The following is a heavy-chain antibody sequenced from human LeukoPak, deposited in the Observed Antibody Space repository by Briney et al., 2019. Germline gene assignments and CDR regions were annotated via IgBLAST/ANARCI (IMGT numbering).Heavy chain of an antibody. J-gene: IGHJ4*02. D-gene: IGHD3-22*01. CDR3: ASTYYYDSSGYPYFDY. CDR2: INHSGST. Sequence: PSETLSLTCAVYGGSFSGYYWSWIRQPPGKGLEWIGEINHSGSTNYNPSLKSRVTISVDTSKNQFSLKLSSVTAADTAVYYCASTYYYDSSGYPYFDYWAQGTLVTVSS. CDR1: GGSFSGYY. V-gene: IGHV4-34*01.